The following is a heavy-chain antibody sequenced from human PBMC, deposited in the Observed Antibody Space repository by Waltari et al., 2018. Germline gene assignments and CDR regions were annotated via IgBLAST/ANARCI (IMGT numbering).Heavy chain of an antibody. V-gene: IGHV3-33*06. CDR3: AKANGSGGFLVDF. CDR2: IWNDGSYQ. J-gene: IGHJ4*02. D-gene: IGHD3-10*01. CDR1: GITFSDSA. Sequence: QVQLVESGGGVVQPGRSLRLSCAASGITFSDSAMHWVRQTPGRGREWVSGIWNDGSYQYYADSVKGRFTISRDNSKNTLYLQMNSLRVEDTGVYYCAKANGSGGFLVDFWGQGTLVTVSS.